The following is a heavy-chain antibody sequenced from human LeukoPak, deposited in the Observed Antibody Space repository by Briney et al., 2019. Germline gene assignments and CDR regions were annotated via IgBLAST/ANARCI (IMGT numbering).Heavy chain of an antibody. CDR2: NSSGGSIV. CDR1: GFPLSDYN. Sequence: GGSLSLSCAASGFPLSDYNMHWVRQAPGKGREGVSFNSSGGSIVYYADSVKGRFTISRDSAKNSLYLQMTSLRAEDTAVYYCARDGTPYSGSYLLMDVWGKGTTVTVSS. V-gene: IGHV3-48*01. CDR3: ARDGTPYSGSYLLMDV. J-gene: IGHJ6*03. D-gene: IGHD1-26*01.